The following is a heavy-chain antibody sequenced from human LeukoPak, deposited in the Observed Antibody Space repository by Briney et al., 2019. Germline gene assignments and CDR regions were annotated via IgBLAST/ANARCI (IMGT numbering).Heavy chain of an antibody. D-gene: IGHD1-26*01. CDR3: ARGQRKVGAIDY. CDR2: INSDGSST. CDR1: GFTFSSYW. J-gene: IGHJ4*02. Sequence: PGGSLRLSCAASGFTFSSYWMHWVRQAPGKGLVWVSRINSDGSSTSYADSVKGRFTISRDNAKYTLYLQMNSLRAEDTAVYYCARGQRKVGAIDYWGREPWSPSPQ. V-gene: IGHV3-74*01.